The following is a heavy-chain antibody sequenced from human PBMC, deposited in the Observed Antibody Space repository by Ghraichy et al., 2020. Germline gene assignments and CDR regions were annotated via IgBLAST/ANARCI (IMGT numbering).Heavy chain of an antibody. J-gene: IGHJ6*02. V-gene: IGHV3-48*02. CDR2: ITSSSKFI. Sequence: LSLTCAASGFTFSGYSMNWVRQAPGKGLEWVAYITSSSKFITYADSVKGRFPISRDNAQNTLDLQMKSLRDEDTAVYYCARGSKVVRFYDYDGMDAWGQATTGTVSS. CDR1: GFTFSGYS. D-gene: IGHD4-23*01. CDR3: ARGSKVVRFYDYDGMDA.